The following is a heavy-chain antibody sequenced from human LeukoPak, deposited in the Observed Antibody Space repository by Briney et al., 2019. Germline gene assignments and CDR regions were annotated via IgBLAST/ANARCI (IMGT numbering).Heavy chain of an antibody. Sequence: GGSLRLSCAASGFTFTTYAMNWVRQAPGKGLEWVSGLSGDGGYKYYADSAKGRFTISRDNSKNTLLLQMSSLRAEDTAIYYCTRDPSGSGPDFDFWGQGTLVIVSS. J-gene: IGHJ4*02. CDR2: LSGDGGYK. CDR3: TRDPSGSGPDFDF. CDR1: GFTFTTYA. V-gene: IGHV3-23*01. D-gene: IGHD3-10*01.